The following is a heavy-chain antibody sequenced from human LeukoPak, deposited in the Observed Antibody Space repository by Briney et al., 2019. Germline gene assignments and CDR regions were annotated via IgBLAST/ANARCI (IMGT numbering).Heavy chain of an antibody. D-gene: IGHD1-7*01. Sequence: ASVKVSCKASGYTFTSYAMHWVRQAPGQRLEWMGWINTGNGNTEYSQKFQGRVTITRGTSASTAYMELRSLRSDDTAVYYCATGGSNWNYQYYFEYWGQGTLVTVSS. J-gene: IGHJ4*02. CDR1: GYTFTSYA. V-gene: IGHV1-3*04. CDR3: ATGGSNWNYQYYFEY. CDR2: INTGNGNT.